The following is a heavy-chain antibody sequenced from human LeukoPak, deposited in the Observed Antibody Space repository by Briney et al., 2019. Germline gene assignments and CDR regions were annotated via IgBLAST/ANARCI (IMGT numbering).Heavy chain of an antibody. Sequence: GRSLRLSCAASGFTFDDYAMHWVRQAPGKGLEWVSGISWNSGSIGYADSVEGRFTISRDNAKNSLYLQMNSLRAEDTALYYCAKGRGSYYSSHFDYWGQGTLVTVSS. CDR1: GFTFDDYA. J-gene: IGHJ4*02. D-gene: IGHD1-26*01. CDR2: ISWNSGSI. CDR3: AKGRGSYYSSHFDY. V-gene: IGHV3-9*01.